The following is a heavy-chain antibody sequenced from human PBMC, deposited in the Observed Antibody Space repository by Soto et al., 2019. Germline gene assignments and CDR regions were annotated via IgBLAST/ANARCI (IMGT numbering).Heavy chain of an antibody. J-gene: IGHJ5*02. D-gene: IGHD2-2*01. CDR1: GGSISSGGYS. CDR2: IYHSGST. Sequence: SETLSLTCAVSGGSISSGGYSWSWIRQPPGKGLEWIGYIYHSGSTYYNPSLKSRVTISVDRSKNKFSLKLSSVTAADTAVYYCARVPDRWGQGTLVTVS. V-gene: IGHV4-30-2*01. CDR3: ARVPDR.